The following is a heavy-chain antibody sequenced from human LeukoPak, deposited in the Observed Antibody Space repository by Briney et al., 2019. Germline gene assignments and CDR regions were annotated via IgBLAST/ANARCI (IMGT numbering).Heavy chain of an antibody. V-gene: IGHV4-59*08. CDR1: GGSISSSY. CDR2: MQYGGST. CDR3: ARRFVNGGGYYYDDF. D-gene: IGHD2-21*01. Sequence: PSETLSLTCTVSGGSISSSYWSWIRQPPGKGLEWIGYMQYGGSTNYNPSLKSRVSISLDTTKNQFSLKLSSVTAADTAVYFCARRFVNGGGYYYDDFWGQGTLVTVSS. J-gene: IGHJ4*02.